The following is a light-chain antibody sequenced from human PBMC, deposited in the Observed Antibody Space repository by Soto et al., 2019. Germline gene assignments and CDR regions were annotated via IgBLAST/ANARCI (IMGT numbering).Light chain of an antibody. Sequence: QSALTQPASVSGSPGQSITISCTGTSSDIGGYNYVSWYQQHPGKAPKLMIYDINNRPSGVSNRFSGSKSGNTASLKISGLQAEDEGDYYCCSYATTDTYVVFGGGTKLTVL. CDR2: DIN. J-gene: IGLJ2*01. CDR1: SSDIGGYNY. CDR3: CSYATTDTYVV. V-gene: IGLV2-14*03.